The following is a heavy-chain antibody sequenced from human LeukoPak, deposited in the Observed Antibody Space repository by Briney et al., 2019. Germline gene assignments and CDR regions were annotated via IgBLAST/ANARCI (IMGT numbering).Heavy chain of an antibody. Sequence: GASVKDSCKASGYTFTDYYMHWVRQAPGQGLEWMGWINPKSGGTNYAQKFQDRVTMTRDTSISTAYMELSRLTSDDTAVYYCARFRTSSTYNWFDPWGQGTLVTVSS. CDR2: INPKSGGT. V-gene: IGHV1-2*02. CDR1: GYTFTDYY. J-gene: IGHJ5*02. CDR3: ARFRTSSTYNWFDP. D-gene: IGHD2-8*01.